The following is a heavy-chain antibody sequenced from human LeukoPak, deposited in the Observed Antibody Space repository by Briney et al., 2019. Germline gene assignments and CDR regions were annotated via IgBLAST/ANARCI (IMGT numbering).Heavy chain of an antibody. CDR3: ARDTGYCSSPSCWFDP. D-gene: IGHD2-2*01. J-gene: IGHJ5*02. CDR1: GFTFSDYS. CDR2: ISSSSSYI. V-gene: IGHV3-21*01. Sequence: GGSLRLSCAASGFTFSDYSMNWVRQAPGKGLEWVSSISSSSSYIYYADSVKGRFTISRDNAENSLYLQMNSLRAEDTAVYYCARDTGYCSSPSCWFDPWGQGTLVTVSS.